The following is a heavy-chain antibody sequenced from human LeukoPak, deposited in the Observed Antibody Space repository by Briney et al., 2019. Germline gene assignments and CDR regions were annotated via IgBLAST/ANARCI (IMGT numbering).Heavy chain of an antibody. V-gene: IGHV7-4-1*02. CDR2: INTNTGNP. CDR1: GYTFTSYA. J-gene: IGHJ3*02. D-gene: IGHD7-27*01. CDR3: VRDHVKLGSNFHPFDAFDI. Sequence: ASVKVSCKASGYTFTSYAMNWVRQAPGQGLEWMGWINTNTGNPTYAQGFTGRFVFSLDTSVSTAYLQISSLKAEDTAVYYCVRDHVKLGSNFHPFDAFDIWGQGTMVTVSS.